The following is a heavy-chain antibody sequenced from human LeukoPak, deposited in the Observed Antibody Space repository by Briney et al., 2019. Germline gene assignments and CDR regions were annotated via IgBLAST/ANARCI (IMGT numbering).Heavy chain of an antibody. CDR1: GGSFSGYY. D-gene: IGHD3-10*01. V-gene: IGHV4-34*01. CDR3: ARGLVFYGPGSYYNCLDY. J-gene: IGHJ4*02. CDR2: INHSGST. Sequence: PSETLSLTCAVYGGSFSGYYWSWIRQPPGKGLEWIGEINHSGSTNYNPSLKSRVTISVDTSKNQFSLKLSSVTAADTAVYYCARGLVFYGPGSYYNCLDYWGQGTLVTVSS.